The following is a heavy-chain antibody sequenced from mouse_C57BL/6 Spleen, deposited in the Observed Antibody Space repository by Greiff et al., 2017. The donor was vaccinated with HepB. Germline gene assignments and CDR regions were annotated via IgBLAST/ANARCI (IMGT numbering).Heavy chain of an antibody. D-gene: IGHD1-1*01. CDR3: ARTLITTDYFDY. V-gene: IGHV1-52*01. CDR2: IDPSDSET. CDR1: GYTFTSYW. J-gene: IGHJ2*01. Sequence: QVQLQQPGAELVRPGSSVKLSCKASGYTFTSYWMHWVKQRPIQGLEWIGNIDPSDSETHYNQKFKDKATLTVDKSSSTAYMQLSSLTSEDSAVYYCARTLITTDYFDYWGQGTTLTVSS.